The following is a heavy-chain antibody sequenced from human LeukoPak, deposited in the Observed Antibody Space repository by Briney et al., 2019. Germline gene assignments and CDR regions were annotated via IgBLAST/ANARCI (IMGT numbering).Heavy chain of an antibody. Sequence: ASVKVSCKASGYAFTSYYMHWVRQAPGQGLEWMGIINPSGGSTSYAQKFQGRVTMTRDTSTSTVYMELSSLRSEDTAMYYCARATTVVTTVVHDGFDIWGQGTLATVSS. J-gene: IGHJ3*02. D-gene: IGHD4-23*01. V-gene: IGHV1-46*01. CDR2: INPSGGST. CDR3: ARATTVVTTVVHDGFDI. CDR1: GYAFTSYY.